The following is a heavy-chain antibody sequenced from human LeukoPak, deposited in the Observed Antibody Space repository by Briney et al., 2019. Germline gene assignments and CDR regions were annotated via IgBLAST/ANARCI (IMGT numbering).Heavy chain of an antibody. CDR1: GFTFSSYG. V-gene: IGHV3-30*03. J-gene: IGHJ4*02. CDR2: ISYDGSNK. Sequence: GGSLRLSCAASGFTFSSYGMHWVRQAPGKGLEWVAVISYDGSNKYYADSVKGRFTISRDNAKNSLYLQMNSLRAEDTAVYYCARDKDSGWFLIDYWGQGTLVTVSS. D-gene: IGHD6-19*01. CDR3: ARDKDSGWFLIDY.